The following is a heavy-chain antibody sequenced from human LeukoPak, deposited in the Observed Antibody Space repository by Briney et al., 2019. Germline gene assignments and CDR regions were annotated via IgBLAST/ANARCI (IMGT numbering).Heavy chain of an antibody. D-gene: IGHD3-10*01. Sequence: ASVKISCKASGYPFSDYYIHWVQEAPGKGLDWMGRIDPVDGETTYAESFQGRVTFTADRSTYTIYMELNSLTFADRAVYYCARDHEERGPYLDLWGQGTQVIVSS. V-gene: IGHV1-69-2*01. J-gene: IGHJ4*02. CDR2: IDPVDGET. CDR3: ARDHEERGPYLDL. CDR1: GYPFSDYY.